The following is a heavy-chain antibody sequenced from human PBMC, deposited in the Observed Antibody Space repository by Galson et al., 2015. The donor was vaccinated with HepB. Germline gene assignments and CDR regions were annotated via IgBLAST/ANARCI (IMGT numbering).Heavy chain of an antibody. CDR2: ISAYNGNT. CDR3: ARDSPSSGSYYKVGFDY. Sequence: SVKVSCKASGYTFTSYGIGWVRQAPGQGLEWMGWISAYNGNTNYAQKLQGRVTMTTDTSTSTAYMELRSLRSDDTAVYYCARDSPSSGSYYKVGFDYWGQGTLVTVSS. J-gene: IGHJ4*02. V-gene: IGHV1-18*04. CDR1: GYTFTSYG. D-gene: IGHD3-10*01.